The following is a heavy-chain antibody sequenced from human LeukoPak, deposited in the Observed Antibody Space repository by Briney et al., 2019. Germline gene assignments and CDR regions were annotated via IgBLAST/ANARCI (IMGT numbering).Heavy chain of an antibody. CDR2: ISGSGGST. Sequence: GGSLRLSCAASGFTFSSYAMSWVRQAPGKGLELVSAISGSGGSTYYADSVKGRFTISRDNSKNTLYLQMNSLRAEDTAVYYCAKVNSVTTSPRISNYWYFDLWGRGTLVTVSS. CDR1: GFTFSSYA. D-gene: IGHD4-17*01. V-gene: IGHV3-23*01. J-gene: IGHJ2*01. CDR3: AKVNSVTTSPRISNYWYFDL.